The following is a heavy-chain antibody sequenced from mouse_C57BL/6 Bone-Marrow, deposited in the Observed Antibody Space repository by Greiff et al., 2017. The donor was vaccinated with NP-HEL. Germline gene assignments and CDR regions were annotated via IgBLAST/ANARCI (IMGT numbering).Heavy chain of an antibody. CDR2: IHPNSGST. J-gene: IGHJ2*01. CDR3: ARYEVTADFDY. V-gene: IGHV1-64*01. Sequence: VQLQQPGAELVKPGASVKLSCKASGYTFTSYWMHWVKQRPGQGLEWIGMIHPNSGSTNYNEKFKSKATLTVDKSSSTAYRQLSSLTSEDSAVYYCARYEVTADFDYWGQGTTLTVSS. D-gene: IGHD2-2*01. CDR1: GYTFTSYW.